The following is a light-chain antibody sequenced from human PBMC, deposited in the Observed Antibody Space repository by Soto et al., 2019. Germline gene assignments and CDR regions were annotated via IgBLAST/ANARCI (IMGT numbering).Light chain of an antibody. CDR1: QTISSW. V-gene: IGKV1-5*03. CDR3: QHYNSYSEA. J-gene: IGKJ1*01. CDR2: KAS. Sequence: DIQLTQSPSSLSAFVGDRFTITCRASQTISSWLEWYQQKPGKAPKLLXYKASTLKSGVPSRFRGSGSGTEFTLTISSLQPDDFETYYCQHYNSYSEAFGQGTKVDIK.